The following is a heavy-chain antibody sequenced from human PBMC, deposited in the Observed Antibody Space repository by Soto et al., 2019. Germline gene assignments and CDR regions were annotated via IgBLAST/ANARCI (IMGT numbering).Heavy chain of an antibody. V-gene: IGHV4-31*03. CDR2: IYYSGST. J-gene: IGHJ4*02. CDR1: GASISSGGYY. Sequence: SETLSLTCTVSGASISSGGYYWSWIRQLPGKGLEWIGYIYYSGSTYYNPSLKSRVTISVDTSKNQFSLKLSSVTAADTAVYYCARNPLSGAVADYFDYWGQGTLVTVSS. CDR3: ARNPLSGAVADYFDY. D-gene: IGHD6-19*01.